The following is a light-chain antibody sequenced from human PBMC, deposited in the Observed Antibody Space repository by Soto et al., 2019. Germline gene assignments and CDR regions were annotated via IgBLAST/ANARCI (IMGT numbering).Light chain of an antibody. Sequence: IVLTQSPGTVSLSPGERATLSCRASQSGNSMYLAWYQQKPGQAPRLLIYGASTRATGIPDRFRGSGSVTDFSLTNSRLEPEDSAVYFCQHYGSSQWTMGHWTLGQRAKVDIK. CDR3: QHYGSSQWTMGHWT. CDR2: GAS. J-gene: IGKJ1*01. V-gene: IGKV3-20*01. CDR1: QSGNSMY.